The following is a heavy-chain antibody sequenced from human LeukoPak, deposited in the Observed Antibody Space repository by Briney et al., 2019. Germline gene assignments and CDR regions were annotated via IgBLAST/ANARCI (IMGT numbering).Heavy chain of an antibody. CDR2: IVVGSGNT. D-gene: IGHD3-22*01. CDR1: GFTFTSSA. CDR3: ARWAPGQYYYDSSGYYFDC. V-gene: IGHV1-58*02. Sequence: SVKVSCKASGFTFTSSAMQWVRQARGQRLEWIGWIVVGSGNTNYAQKFQERVTITRDMSTSTAYMELSSLRSEDTAVYYCARWAPGQYYYDSSGYYFDCWGQGTLVTVSS. J-gene: IGHJ4*02.